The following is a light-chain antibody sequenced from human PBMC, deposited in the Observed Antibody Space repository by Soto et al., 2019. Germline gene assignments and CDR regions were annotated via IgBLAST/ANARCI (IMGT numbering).Light chain of an antibody. CDR1: QGISNY. CDR2: VAS. J-gene: IGKJ1*01. CDR3: QKYNSAPWT. Sequence: DIQMTQSPSSLSASVGDRVPITCRASQGISNYLAWYQQQPGKVPKLLIYVASTLQSGVPSRFSGSGSGTDFTLTISSLQPEDFATYYCQKYNSAPWTFGQGIKVEIK. V-gene: IGKV1-27*01.